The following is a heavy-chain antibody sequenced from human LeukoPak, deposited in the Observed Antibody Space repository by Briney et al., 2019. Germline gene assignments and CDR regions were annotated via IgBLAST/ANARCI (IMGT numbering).Heavy chain of an antibody. CDR2: INPSGGST. D-gene: IGHD5-18*01. CDR3: ARDLVDTAMVYNWFDP. V-gene: IGHV1-46*01. Sequence: ASVKVSCKASGYTFTSYYMHWVRQAPGQGLELMGIINPSGGSTSYAQKFQGRVTMTRDTSTSTVYMELSSLRSEDTAVYYCARDLVDTAMVYNWFDPWGQGTLVTVSS. J-gene: IGHJ5*02. CDR1: GYTFTSYY.